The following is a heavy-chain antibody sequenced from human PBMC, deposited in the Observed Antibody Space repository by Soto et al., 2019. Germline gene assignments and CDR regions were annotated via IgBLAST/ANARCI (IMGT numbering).Heavy chain of an antibody. Sequence: QVQLVQSGAEVKKPGASVKDSCRPSGYTFTSYAMHWVRQAPGQRHEWMGWINAGNGNTKYSQKFQDRVTITRDTSASTAYMVLGSLRAEDTAVYYCARVSGRSSGYYPFDYWGQGTLVTVSS. CDR3: ARVSGRSSGYYPFDY. CDR2: INAGNGNT. J-gene: IGHJ4*02. V-gene: IGHV1-3*01. D-gene: IGHD3-22*01. CDR1: GYTFTSYA.